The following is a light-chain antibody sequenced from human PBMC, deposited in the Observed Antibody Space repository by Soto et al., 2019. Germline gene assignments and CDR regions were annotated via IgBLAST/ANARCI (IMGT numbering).Light chain of an antibody. Sequence: QSVLTQPAPVSGSPGQSITISCTGTSSDVGSYNLVSWYQQHPGKAPKLMIYEGGKRPSGVSDRFSGSKSGNTASLTISGLQAEDEADYYCCTYAGGTTWVFGGGTKFTVL. J-gene: IGLJ3*02. CDR2: EGG. CDR1: SSDVGSYNL. CDR3: CTYAGGTTWV. V-gene: IGLV2-23*01.